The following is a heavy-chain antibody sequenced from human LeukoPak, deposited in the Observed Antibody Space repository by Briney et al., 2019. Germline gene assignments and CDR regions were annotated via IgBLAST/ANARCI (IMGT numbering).Heavy chain of an antibody. D-gene: IGHD1-26*01. V-gene: IGHV3-13*01. CDR2: VGIAADT. CDR1: GFTFSDHA. J-gene: IGHJ4*02. Sequence: GGSPRLSCAASGFTFSDHAMHWVRQAPGKGLEWVSAVGIAADTFYPGSVKGRFTISRENAKNSLYLQMNSLRVEDTAVYYCVRQKKSHGNFDYWGQGTLVTVSS. CDR3: VRQKKSHGNFDY.